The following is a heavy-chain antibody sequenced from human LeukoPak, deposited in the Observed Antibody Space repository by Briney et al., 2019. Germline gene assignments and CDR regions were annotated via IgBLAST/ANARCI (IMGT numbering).Heavy chain of an antibody. CDR3: ARGGTTVAGTFWFDP. J-gene: IGHJ5*02. V-gene: IGHV4-4*02. D-gene: IGHD6-19*01. Sequence: KPSETLSLTCAVSGGSISSSNWWSWVRPPPGKGLEWIGEIYHTGSSNYNPSLKCRVTISVDKSKNQFSLKLSSVTAADTAVYYCARGGTTVAGTFWFDPWGQGTLVTVSS. CDR1: GGSISSSNW. CDR2: IYHTGSS.